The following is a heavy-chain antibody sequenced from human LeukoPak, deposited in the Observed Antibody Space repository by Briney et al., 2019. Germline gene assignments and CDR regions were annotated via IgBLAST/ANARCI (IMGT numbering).Heavy chain of an antibody. Sequence: ASVNVSCKASGYTFTSYAMNWVRQAPGQGLEWMGWINTNTGNPTYAQGFTGRFVFSLDTSVSTAYLQISSLKAEDTAVYYCARDSSDYDFWSGYYRVSRFDPWGQGTLVTVSS. J-gene: IGHJ5*02. D-gene: IGHD3-3*01. V-gene: IGHV7-4-1*02. CDR2: INTNTGNP. CDR3: ARDSSDYDFWSGYYRVSRFDP. CDR1: GYTFTSYA.